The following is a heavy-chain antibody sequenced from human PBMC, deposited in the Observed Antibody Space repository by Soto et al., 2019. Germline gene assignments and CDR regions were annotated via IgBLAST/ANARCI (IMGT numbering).Heavy chain of an antibody. CDR1: GFTFSSYA. J-gene: IGHJ6*02. Sequence: GGSLRLSCAASGFTFSSYAMHWVRQAPGKGLEWVAVISYDGSNKYYADSVKGRFTISRDNSKNTLYLQMNSLRAEDTAVYYCARDWSSSGYVSFYYGMDVWGQGTTVTVSS. D-gene: IGHD6-6*01. V-gene: IGHV3-30-3*01. CDR2: ISYDGSNK. CDR3: ARDWSSSGYVSFYYGMDV.